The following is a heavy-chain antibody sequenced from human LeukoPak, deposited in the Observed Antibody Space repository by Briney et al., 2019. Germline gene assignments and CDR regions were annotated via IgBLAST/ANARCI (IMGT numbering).Heavy chain of an antibody. V-gene: IGHV3-23*01. CDR2: ISGSGGST. CDR3: AKDRRRAMGPGSN. Sequence: GGSLRLSCAASGFTFSDYYMSWVRQAPGKGLEWVSAISGSGGSTYYADSVKGRFTISRDNSKNTLYLQMNSLRAEDTAVYYCAKDRRRAMGPGSNWGQGTLVTVSS. CDR1: GFTFSDYY. J-gene: IGHJ4*02. D-gene: IGHD5-18*01.